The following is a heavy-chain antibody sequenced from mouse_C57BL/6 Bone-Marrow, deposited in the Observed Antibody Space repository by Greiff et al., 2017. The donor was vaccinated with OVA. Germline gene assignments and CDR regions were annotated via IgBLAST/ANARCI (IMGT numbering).Heavy chain of an antibody. V-gene: IGHV14-3*01. CDR1: GFNIKNTY. D-gene: IGHD1-1*01. CDR2: IDPANGNT. CDR3: ARGYYGSREVSYWYFDV. Sequence: EVKLVESVAELVRPGASVKLSCTASGFNIKNTYMHWVKQRPEQGLEWIGRIDPANGNTKYAPKFQGKATITADTSSNTAYLQLSSLTSEDTAIYYCARGYYGSREVSYWYFDVWGTGTTVTVSS. J-gene: IGHJ1*03.